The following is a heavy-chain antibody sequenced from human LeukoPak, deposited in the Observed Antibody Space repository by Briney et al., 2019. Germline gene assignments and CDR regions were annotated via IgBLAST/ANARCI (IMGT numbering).Heavy chain of an antibody. CDR1: GFTFTDYY. Sequence: GGSLRLSCTASGFTFTDYYMTWIRQAPGKGLEWLSYISTSGDTVSYADSVKGRFTISRDNAKNTLYLQIASLRAEDTAIYFCARDRQFKLHDLWGQGILVTVSS. D-gene: IGHD5-24*01. CDR3: ARDRQFKLHDL. J-gene: IGHJ5*02. CDR2: ISTSGDTV. V-gene: IGHV3-11*01.